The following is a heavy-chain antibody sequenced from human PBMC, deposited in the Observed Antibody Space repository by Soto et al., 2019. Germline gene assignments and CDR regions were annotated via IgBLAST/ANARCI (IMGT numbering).Heavy chain of an antibody. J-gene: IGHJ6*02. Sequence: PGESLKISCKGSGYSFTSYWIGWVRQMPGKGLEWMGIIYPGDSDTRYSPSFQGQVTISADKSISTAYLQWSSLKASDTAMYYCARQIRSSSFNYYYYGMDVWGQGTTVTVSS. CDR2: IYPGDSDT. CDR3: ARQIRSSSFNYYYYGMDV. D-gene: IGHD6-6*01. CDR1: GYSFTSYW. V-gene: IGHV5-51*01.